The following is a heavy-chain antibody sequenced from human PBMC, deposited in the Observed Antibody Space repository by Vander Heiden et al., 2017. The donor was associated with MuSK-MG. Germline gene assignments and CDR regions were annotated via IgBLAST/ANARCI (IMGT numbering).Heavy chain of an antibody. V-gene: IGHV3-30*04. D-gene: IGHD2-15*01. Sequence: FSFSSYSMHWVRQAPGKGLEWVAVISIDGSNRHYADSVEGRFTISRDNSKKMLTLQMNSLKAEDTAVFYCARDQCSGNTCYSGYNYYYGLDVWGQGTTVTVS. J-gene: IGHJ6*02. CDR1: FSFSSYS. CDR3: ARDQCSGNTCYSGYNYYYGLDV. CDR2: ISIDGSNR.